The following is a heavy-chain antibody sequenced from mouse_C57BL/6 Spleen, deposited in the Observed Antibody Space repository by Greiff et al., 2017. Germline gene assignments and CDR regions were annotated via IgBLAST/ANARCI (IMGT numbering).Heavy chain of an antibody. Sequence: VQLQQSGAELVKPGASVKISCKASGYAFSSYWMNWVKQRPGKGLEWIGQIYPGDGDTNYNGKFKGKATLTADKSSSTAYMQLSSLTSEDSAVYFCARGNYDYDHWYFDVWGTGTTVTVAS. CDR1: GYAFSSYW. CDR3: ARGNYDYDHWYFDV. D-gene: IGHD2-4*01. J-gene: IGHJ1*03. CDR2: IYPGDGDT. V-gene: IGHV1-80*01.